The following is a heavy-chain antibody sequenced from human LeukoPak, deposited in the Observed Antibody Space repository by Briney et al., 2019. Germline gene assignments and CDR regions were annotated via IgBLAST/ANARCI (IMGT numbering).Heavy chain of an antibody. V-gene: IGHV3-7*03. CDR2: IKQDGSEK. Sequence: GGSLRLFCAASGLTFRSYCMICVRESPEKGLEGVANIKQDGSEKYYVDSVKGRFTISRDNAKNSLYLQMNSLRAEDTAVYYCAREVAVPAAPIDYWGQGTLVTVSS. D-gene: IGHD2-2*01. CDR3: AREVAVPAAPIDY. J-gene: IGHJ4*02. CDR1: GLTFRSYC.